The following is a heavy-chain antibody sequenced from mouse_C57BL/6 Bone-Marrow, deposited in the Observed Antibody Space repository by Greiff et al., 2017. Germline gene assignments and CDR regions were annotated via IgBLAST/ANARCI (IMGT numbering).Heavy chain of an antibody. V-gene: IGHV1-50*01. D-gene: IGHD2-3*01. Sequence: QVQLQQPGAELVKPGASVTLSCKASGYTFTSYWMQWVKQRPGQGLEWIGEIDPSDGYTTYNQKFKGKATLTVDTSSSTAYMQLSSLTSEDSAVYYCVRGYLAWFAYWGQGTLVTVSA. CDR1: GYTFTSYW. CDR2: IDPSDGYT. J-gene: IGHJ3*01. CDR3: VRGYLAWFAY.